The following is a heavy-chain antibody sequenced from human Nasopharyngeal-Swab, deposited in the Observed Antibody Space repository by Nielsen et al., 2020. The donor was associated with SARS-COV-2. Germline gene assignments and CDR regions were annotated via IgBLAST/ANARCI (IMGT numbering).Heavy chain of an antibody. CDR3: AREVGAGFLDH. CDR2: ISTTGFTT. D-gene: IGHD6-19*01. V-gene: IGHV3-48*04. CDR1: DFTFTSYS. J-gene: IGHJ4*02. Sequence: GESLKISCAASDFTFTSYSMNWVRQAPGKGLEWISYISTTGFTTFYADSVTGRFTISGDDAKNSVYLQMNSLRADDTAVYYCAREVGAGFLDHWGQGTPVAVSS.